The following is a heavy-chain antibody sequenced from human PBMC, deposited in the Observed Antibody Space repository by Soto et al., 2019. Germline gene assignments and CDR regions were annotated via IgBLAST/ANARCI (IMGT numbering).Heavy chain of an antibody. V-gene: IGHV4-39*01. CDR3: ATLWGQD. J-gene: IGHJ4*02. D-gene: IGHD3-10*01. CDR1: GGAISSRSYY. CDR2: IYYSGST. Sequence: QLQLQESGPGLVKHSEPLSLTCTVSGGAISSRSYYWGWIRQPPGKGLECIGRIYYSGSTYYNPSLKSRVTITIDPSKNQFSLELSSVTAADTAVYYCATLWGQDWGQGTLVTVSS.